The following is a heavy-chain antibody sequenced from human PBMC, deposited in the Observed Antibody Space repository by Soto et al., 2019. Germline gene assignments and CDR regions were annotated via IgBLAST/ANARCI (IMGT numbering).Heavy chain of an antibody. CDR3: ARPQITSAAATFAP. J-gene: IGHJ5*02. V-gene: IGHV4-59*01. CDR1: GGSLSTYY. CDR2: MSYSGSS. Sequence: QVRLQESGPGLVKPSETLSLTCTVSGGSLSTYYWSWIRQPPGKGLEWIVYMSYSGSSNYNPSLKSRFTRSEDPPKNQAPLRLSSVTAADTAVYYCARPQITSAAATFAPWGQETLFPVSS. D-gene: IGHD6-25*01.